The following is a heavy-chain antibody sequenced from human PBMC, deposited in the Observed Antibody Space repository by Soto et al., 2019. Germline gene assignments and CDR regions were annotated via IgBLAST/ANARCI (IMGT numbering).Heavy chain of an antibody. D-gene: IGHD5-18*01. Sequence: SLRLSCAASGFTFDDYAMHWVRQAPGKGLEWVSGISWNSGSIGYADSVKGRFTISRDNAKNSLYLQMNSLRAEDTAVYYCARDYSSYGPFDYWGQGT. V-gene: IGHV3-9*01. CDR2: ISWNSGSI. CDR3: ARDYSSYGPFDY. CDR1: GFTFDDYA. J-gene: IGHJ4*02.